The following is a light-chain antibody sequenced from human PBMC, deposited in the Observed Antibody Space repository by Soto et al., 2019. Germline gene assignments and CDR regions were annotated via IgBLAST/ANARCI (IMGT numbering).Light chain of an antibody. J-gene: IGLJ1*01. CDR2: EVN. CDR1: SSDVGGYNY. Sequence: QSALTQPPSASGSPGQSVAISCTGTSSDVGGYNYVSWYQQHPGKAPKLMIYEVNKRPSGVPDRFSGSKSGNTASLTVSGLQAEDEDDYSCSSYAGSSTVFGTGTKLTVL. CDR3: SSYAGSSTV. V-gene: IGLV2-8*01.